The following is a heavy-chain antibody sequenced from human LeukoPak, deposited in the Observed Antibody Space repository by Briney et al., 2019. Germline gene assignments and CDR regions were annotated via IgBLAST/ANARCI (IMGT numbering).Heavy chain of an antibody. V-gene: IGHV3-30*18. D-gene: IGHD5-24*01. Sequence: SGGSLRLSCAASGFTFSRSGMHWVRQAPGKGLEWVALISDDGSKKNYADSVKGRFTISRDNSKNTLYLQMNSLRAEDTAVFYCAKNSGRDGYNDYFDYWGLGTLVTVSS. J-gene: IGHJ4*02. CDR2: ISDDGSKK. CDR1: GFTFSRSG. CDR3: AKNSGRDGYNDYFDY.